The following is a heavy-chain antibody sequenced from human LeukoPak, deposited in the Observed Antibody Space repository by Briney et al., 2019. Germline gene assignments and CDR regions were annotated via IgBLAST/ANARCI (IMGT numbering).Heavy chain of an antibody. J-gene: IGHJ3*02. V-gene: IGHV3-74*01. CDR2: INIDDTNA. CDR3: GRGGDGIDI. Sequence: GGSLRLSCAVSGFTFRDYLMHWVRHAPGKGLVWVSRINIDDTNAYADSVEGRFTISRDNRNNTLYLQMNSLRAEDTAVYFCGRGGDGIDIWGQGTTVIVSS. CDR1: GFTFRDYL.